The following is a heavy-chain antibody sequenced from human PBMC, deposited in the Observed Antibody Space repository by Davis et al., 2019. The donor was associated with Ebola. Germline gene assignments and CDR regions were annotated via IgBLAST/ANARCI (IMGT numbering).Heavy chain of an antibody. D-gene: IGHD4-17*01. CDR2: IIPIFGTA. CDR3: ASIGNYVERDYNFYGMDV. Sequence: SVKVSCKASGGTFSSYAISWVRQAPGQGLEWMGGIIPIFGTANYAQKFQGRVTITADKSTSTAYMELSSLRSEDTAVYYCASIGNYVERDYNFYGMDVWGQGTTVTVSS. V-gene: IGHV1-69*06. CDR1: GGTFSSYA. J-gene: IGHJ6*02.